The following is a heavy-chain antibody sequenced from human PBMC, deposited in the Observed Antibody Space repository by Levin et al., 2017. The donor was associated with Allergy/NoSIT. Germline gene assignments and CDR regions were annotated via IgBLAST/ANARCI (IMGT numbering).Heavy chain of an antibody. D-gene: IGHD6-13*01. J-gene: IGHJ6*02. CDR1: GGTFSSYT. V-gene: IGHV1-69*02. Sequence: GASVKVSCKASGGTFSSYTFSWVRQAPGQGLGWMGRVIPVLGITNYAQKFKGRVTITADESTSTAYMELSSLRSEDTAVYYCALGRAAAGTPQYYGYYYGMDVWGQGTTVIVSS. CDR2: VIPVLGIT. CDR3: ALGRAAAGTPQYYGYYYGMDV.